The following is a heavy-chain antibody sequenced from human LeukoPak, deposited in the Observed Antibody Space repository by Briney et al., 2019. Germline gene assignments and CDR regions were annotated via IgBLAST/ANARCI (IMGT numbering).Heavy chain of an antibody. CDR3: ARDNSQGFDILTGYQDY. D-gene: IGHD3-9*01. J-gene: IGHJ4*02. Sequence: ASVKVSCKASAYTFTGYYMHWVRQAPGQGLEWMGWIYPNSGGTNYAQKFQGRVTMTRDTSISTAYMELSRLRSDDTAVYYCARDNSQGFDILTGYQDYWGQGTLVTVSS. V-gene: IGHV1-2*02. CDR1: AYTFTGYY. CDR2: IYPNSGGT.